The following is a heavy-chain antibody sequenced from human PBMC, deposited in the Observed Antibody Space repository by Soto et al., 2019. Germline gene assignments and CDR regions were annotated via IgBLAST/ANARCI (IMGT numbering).Heavy chain of an antibody. CDR2: VYYSGYT. J-gene: IGHJ6*02. V-gene: IGHV4-59*01. Sequence: WIWIRQPPGKGLEWIGNVYYSGYTNYNPSLKSRVTISVDTSKMQLSLKLSSVTAADTAVYYCARDHCVGGNCFSTYYGMDVWGQGNTVTGSS. CDR3: ARDHCVGGNCFSTYYGMDV. D-gene: IGHD2-15*01.